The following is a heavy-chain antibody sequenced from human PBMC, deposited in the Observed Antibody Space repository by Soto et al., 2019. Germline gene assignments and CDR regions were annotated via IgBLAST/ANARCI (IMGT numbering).Heavy chain of an antibody. J-gene: IGHJ4*02. CDR3: ARDLVMGFWDYYFDY. CDR1: GGTFSSYA. V-gene: IGHV1-69*06. D-gene: IGHD3-16*01. CDR2: IISIFGTA. Sequence: QVQLVQSGAEVKKPGSSVKVSCKASGGTFSSYAISWVRQAPGQGLEWMGGIISIFGTANYAQKFQGRVTITADKSTSTAYMELSSLRSEDTAVYYCARDLVMGFWDYYFDYWGQGTLVTVSS.